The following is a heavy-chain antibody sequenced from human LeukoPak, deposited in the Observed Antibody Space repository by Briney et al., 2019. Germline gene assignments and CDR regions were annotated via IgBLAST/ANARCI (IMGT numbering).Heavy chain of an antibody. Sequence: GRSLRLSCATSEFTFSSYDMHWVRQAPGKGLEWVAVIWFDGSNKYYADSVKGRFTISRDNSQSTLYLQMNSLRAEDTAVYYCARARNNYDSSGFSALDYWGQGTLVTVSS. J-gene: IGHJ4*02. CDR3: ARARNNYDSSGFSALDY. CDR1: EFTFSSYD. D-gene: IGHD3-22*01. V-gene: IGHV3-33*01. CDR2: IWFDGSNK.